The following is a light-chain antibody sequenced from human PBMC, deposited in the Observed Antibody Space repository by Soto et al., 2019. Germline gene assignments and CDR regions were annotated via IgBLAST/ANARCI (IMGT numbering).Light chain of an antibody. CDR3: QQYGSSPYT. Sequence: EIVLTQSPGTLSLSPGERATLSCRASQSVSNSYLAWYQQKPGQAHRLLIYGASSRATGIPDRFSGSGSGTDFTLTISRLEPEDFAVYYCQQYGSSPYTFGQGTKLEIK. V-gene: IGKV3-20*01. J-gene: IGKJ2*01. CDR1: QSVSNSY. CDR2: GAS.